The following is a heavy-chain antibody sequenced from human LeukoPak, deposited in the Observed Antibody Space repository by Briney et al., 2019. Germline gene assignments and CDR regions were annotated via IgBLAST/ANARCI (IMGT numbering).Heavy chain of an antibody. CDR2: IYYSGST. Sequence: SETLSLTCTVSGGSISSSSYYWGWIRQPPGKGLEWIGSIYYSGSTYYNPSLKSRVTISVDTSKNQFSLKLSSVTAADTAVYYCATPSYCGGDCYDEAFDIWGQGTMVTVSS. D-gene: IGHD2-21*02. CDR3: ATPSYCGGDCYDEAFDI. CDR1: GGSISSSSYY. J-gene: IGHJ3*02. V-gene: IGHV4-39*01.